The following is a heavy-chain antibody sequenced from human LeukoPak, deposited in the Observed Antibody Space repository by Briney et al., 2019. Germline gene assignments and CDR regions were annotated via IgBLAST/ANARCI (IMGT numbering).Heavy chain of an antibody. CDR3: ARAVPGDAFDI. CDR2: IIPIFGTA. D-gene: IGHD2-2*01. Sequence: SVKVSCKASGGTFSSYASSWVRQAPGQGLEWMGRIIPIFGTANYAQKFQGRVTITTDESTSTAYMELSSLRSEDTAVYYCARAVPGDAFDIWGQGTMVTVSS. J-gene: IGHJ3*02. V-gene: IGHV1-69*05. CDR1: GGTFSSYA.